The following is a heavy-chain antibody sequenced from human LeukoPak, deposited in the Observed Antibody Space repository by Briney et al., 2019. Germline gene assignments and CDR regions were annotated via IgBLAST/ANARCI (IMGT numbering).Heavy chain of an antibody. D-gene: IGHD5-12*01. V-gene: IGHV3-21*04. CDR2: IRNSSTYI. CDR3: ARGYTDYDYPFDS. J-gene: IGHJ4*02. CDR1: GFNFNKYS. Sequence: GGSLRLSCSASGFNFNKYSMNWVRQAPGKGLEWVSSIRNSSTYIYYAQSVKGRFTISRDNTKKSLYLRMDSLRVEDTAVYYCARGYTDYDYPFDSWGQGTLVTVSS.